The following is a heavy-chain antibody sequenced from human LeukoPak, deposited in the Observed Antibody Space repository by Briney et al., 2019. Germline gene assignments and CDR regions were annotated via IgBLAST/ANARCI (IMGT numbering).Heavy chain of an antibody. Sequence: SVKVSCKASGGTFGSYAISWVRQAPGQGLEWMGGIIPIFGTANYAQKFQGRVTITADESTSTAYMELSSLRSEDTAVYYCASSLDYYDSSGYTSEGYWGQGTLVTVSS. CDR3: ASSLDYYDSSGYTSEGY. J-gene: IGHJ4*02. V-gene: IGHV1-69*13. CDR1: GGTFGSYA. CDR2: IIPIFGTA. D-gene: IGHD3-22*01.